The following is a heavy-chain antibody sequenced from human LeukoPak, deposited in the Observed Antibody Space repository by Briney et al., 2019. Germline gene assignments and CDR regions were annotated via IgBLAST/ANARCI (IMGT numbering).Heavy chain of an antibody. V-gene: IGHV3-11*04. CDR1: GASISSTT. CDR3: ARSSRELRGYAPWEVMPPFDY. CDR2: ISSSSNTI. J-gene: IGHJ4*02. Sequence: KPSETLSLTCTVSGASISSTTYYWGWIRQPPGKGLEWVSYISSSSNTIYYADSVKGRFTISRDNAKNSLYLQMNSLRAEDTAVYYCARSSRELRGYAPWEVMPPFDYWGQGTLVTVSS. D-gene: IGHD4-23*01.